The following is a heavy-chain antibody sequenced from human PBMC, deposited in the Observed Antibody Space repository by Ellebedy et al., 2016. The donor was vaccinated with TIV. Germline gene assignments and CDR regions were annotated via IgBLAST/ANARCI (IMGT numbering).Heavy chain of an antibody. CDR1: GFTFSSYA. D-gene: IGHD3-16*01. CDR2: ISGSGGST. Sequence: PGGSLRLSCAASGFTFSSYAMSWVRKAPGTGLEWGSAISGSGGSTFYADSVKGRFTIARDTSKNRLYLQMNSLRDEDTAVYYCSKDYDVSVSIRFDPWGQGTLVTVSS. V-gene: IGHV3-23*01. CDR3: SKDYDVSVSIRFDP. J-gene: IGHJ5*02.